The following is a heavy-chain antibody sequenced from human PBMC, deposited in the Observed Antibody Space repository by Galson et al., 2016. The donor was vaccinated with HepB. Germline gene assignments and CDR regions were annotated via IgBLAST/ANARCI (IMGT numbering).Heavy chain of an antibody. Sequence: SETLSLTCTVSGGSVSSGSYYWSWIRQPPGKGLEWIGYIDCTGGTIYNPSLKSRVTISVDTSKNQFSLRLTSVTAADTAVYYCVRAGYCSGGTCYSGFLAYWGQGTLVTASS. CDR1: GGSVSSGSYY. CDR3: VRAGYCSGGTCYSGFLAY. D-gene: IGHD2-15*01. V-gene: IGHV4-61*01. CDR2: IDCTGGT. J-gene: IGHJ4*02.